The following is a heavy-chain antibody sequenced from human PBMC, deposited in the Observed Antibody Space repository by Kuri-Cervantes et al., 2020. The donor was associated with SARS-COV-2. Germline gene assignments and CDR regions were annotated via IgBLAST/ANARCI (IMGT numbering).Heavy chain of an antibody. CDR1: GGSISSYY. CDR2: IYTSGST. CDR3: AKSEGHDFWSGYSYFDY. Sequence: GSLRLSCTVSGGSISSYYWSWIRQPAGKGLEWIGRIYTSGSTNYNPSLKSRVTISVDTSKNQFSLKLSSVTAADTAVYYCAKSEGHDFWSGYSYFDYWGQGTLVTVSS. D-gene: IGHD3-3*01. V-gene: IGHV4-4*07. J-gene: IGHJ4*02.